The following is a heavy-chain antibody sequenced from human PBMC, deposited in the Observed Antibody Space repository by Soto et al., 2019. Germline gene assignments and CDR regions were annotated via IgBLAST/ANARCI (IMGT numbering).Heavy chain of an antibody. D-gene: IGHD2-2*01. CDR1: GYTFTYRY. J-gene: IGHJ6*02. CDR3: ARSIGVIVVAPAAMPVPEDYYYGMDV. V-gene: IGHV1-45*02. Sequence: ASVKVSCKASGYTFTYRYLHWVRQAPGQALEWMGWITPFNGNTNYAQKFQDRVTITRDRSMSTAYMELRSLRSEDTAMYYCARSIGVIVVAPAAMPVPEDYYYGMDVWGQGTTVTVSS. CDR2: ITPFNGNT.